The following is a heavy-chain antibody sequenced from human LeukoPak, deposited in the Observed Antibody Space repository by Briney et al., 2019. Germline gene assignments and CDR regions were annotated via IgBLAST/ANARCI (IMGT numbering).Heavy chain of an antibody. D-gene: IGHD3-22*01. CDR2: ISGSGATT. CDR3: AKADYDRSGYSFARIFQQ. J-gene: IGHJ1*01. V-gene: IGHV3-23*01. Sequence: PGGSLGLSCAASGFTFSSYAMTWVRQAPGKGLEWVSGISGSGATTYYADSVKGRFTTSRGNSKNTLYLQTNSLRAEDTAVYYCAKADYDRSGYSFARIFQQWGQGTLVTVSS. CDR1: GFTFSSYA.